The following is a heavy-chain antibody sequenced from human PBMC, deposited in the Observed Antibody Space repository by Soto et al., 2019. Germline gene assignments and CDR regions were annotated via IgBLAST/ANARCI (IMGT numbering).Heavy chain of an antibody. CDR2: SNHVGNT. CDR1: GGSFSGYY. D-gene: IGHD5-18*01. Sequence: QVQLQQWGAGLLKPSETLSLTCAVYGGSFSGYYWSWIRQPPGKGLEWIGESNHVGNTNYNPSLKSRVTMSVDPSKNQFYLRLSSVTAADTAVYYCARVLIAGVTTDWGQGTLVLVSS. V-gene: IGHV4-34*01. CDR3: ARVLIAGVTTD. J-gene: IGHJ4*02.